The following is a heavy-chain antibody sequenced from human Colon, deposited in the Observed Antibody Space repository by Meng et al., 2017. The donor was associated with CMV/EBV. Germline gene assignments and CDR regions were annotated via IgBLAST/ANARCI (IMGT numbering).Heavy chain of an antibody. J-gene: IGHJ4*02. D-gene: IGHD5-18*01. Sequence: GSLRLSCAASGFSFSNTWMTWVRHIPGKGLQWVANINEDGSEIFYVDSVKGRFTVSRDNAKDSIYLQMNNLRVEDSAVYYCARDQGRYTNYVYYWGQGTVVTVSS. CDR3: ARDQGRYTNYVYY. CDR2: INEDGSEI. CDR1: GFSFSNTW. V-gene: IGHV3-7*01.